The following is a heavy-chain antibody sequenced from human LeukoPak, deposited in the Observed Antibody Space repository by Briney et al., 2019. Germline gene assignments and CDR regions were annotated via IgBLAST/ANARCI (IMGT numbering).Heavy chain of an antibody. D-gene: IGHD5-18*01. CDR1: GPSISSGGYD. CDR2: IYYSGST. V-gene: IGHV4-31*03. CDR3: ARGGRYSYGNFDY. Sequence: PSETLSLACTVSGPSISSGGYDWGWIRQHPGKGLEGIGYIYYSGSTYYNPSLKSRVTISVDTSKNQASPKLSSVTAADTAVYYCARGGRYSYGNFDYWGQGTLVTVSS. J-gene: IGHJ4*02.